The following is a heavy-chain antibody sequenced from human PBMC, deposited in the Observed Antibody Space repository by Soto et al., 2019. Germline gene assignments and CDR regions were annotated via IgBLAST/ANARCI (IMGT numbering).Heavy chain of an antibody. D-gene: IGHD3-22*01. J-gene: IGHJ4*02. CDR1: GYIFTSDA. CDR2: INAGNGNT. V-gene: IGHV1-3*01. Sequence: ASVKVSCKASGYIFTSDAIHWVRQAPGQRLEWMGWINAGNGNTKYSRKFQGRVTITRDTSANTVYMELSSLRSEDTAVYYCARDQYYDSSGYYYVGQLDYWGQGSLVTVSS. CDR3: ARDQYYDSSGYYYVGQLDY.